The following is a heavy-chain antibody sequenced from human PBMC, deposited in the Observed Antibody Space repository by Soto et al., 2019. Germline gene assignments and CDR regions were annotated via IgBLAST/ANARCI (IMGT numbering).Heavy chain of an antibody. CDR3: ALALGPTTGLDY. CDR2: IYNSETP. CDR1: GASITSGHYY. D-gene: IGHD1-26*01. Sequence: QVRLQESGPGLVKPSQTLSQTCTVSGASITSGHYYWTWIRQLPGKGLEWIGSIYNSETPHYNPHLTSRLTISIDTSANHCSLKLSSVTAADTAIYYCALALGPTTGLDYWGQGTLITVSA. V-gene: IGHV4-31*04. J-gene: IGHJ4*02.